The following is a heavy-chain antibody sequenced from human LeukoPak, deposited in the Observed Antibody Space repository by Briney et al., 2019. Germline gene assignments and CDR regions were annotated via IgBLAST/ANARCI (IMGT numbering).Heavy chain of an antibody. V-gene: IGHV1-46*03. CDR3: ARGTYYVFWSGYWGSSTIDY. CDR2: INPSVGST. Sequence: ASVKVSCKASGYTFTSYYMHWVRQAPGQGLEWMGVINPSVGSTTYAQKFQGRVNVTKDKSTRTVYMELSSLRSEDTAVYYCARGTYYVFWSGYWGSSTIDYWGQGTLVTVSS. D-gene: IGHD3-3*01. J-gene: IGHJ4*02. CDR1: GYTFTSYY.